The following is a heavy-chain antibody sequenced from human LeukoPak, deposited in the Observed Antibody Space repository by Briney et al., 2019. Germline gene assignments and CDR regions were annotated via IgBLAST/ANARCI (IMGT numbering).Heavy chain of an antibody. J-gene: IGHJ4*02. V-gene: IGHV3-30-3*01. CDR2: ISYDGSNK. Sequence: PGGSLRLSCAASGFTFSSYAMHWVRQAPGKGLEWVAVISYDGSNKYYADSVKGRFTISRDNSKNTLYLQMNSLRAEDTAVYYCARDYYGGGNYWGQGTLVTVSS. CDR1: GFTFSSYA. D-gene: IGHD4-17*01. CDR3: ARDYYGGGNY.